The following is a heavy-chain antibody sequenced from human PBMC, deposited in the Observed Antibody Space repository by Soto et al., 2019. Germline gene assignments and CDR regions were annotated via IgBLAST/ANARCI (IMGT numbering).Heavy chain of an antibody. CDR3: AKAPLEIQLWPKYYFDY. CDR2: ISGSGGST. J-gene: IGHJ4*02. CDR1: GFTFSSYA. V-gene: IGHV3-23*01. Sequence: GGSLRLSCAASGFTFSSYAMSWVRQAPGKGLEWVSAISGSGGSTYYADSVKGRFTISRDNSKNTLYLQMNSLRAEDTAVYYCAKAPLEIQLWPKYYFDYWGQGTLVTSPQ. D-gene: IGHD5-18*01.